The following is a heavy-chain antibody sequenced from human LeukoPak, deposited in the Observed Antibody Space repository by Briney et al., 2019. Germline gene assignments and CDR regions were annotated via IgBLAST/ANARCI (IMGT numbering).Heavy chain of an antibody. J-gene: IGHJ4*02. V-gene: IGHV1-69*05. CDR1: GGTFSSYA. Sequence: ASVKVSCKASGGTFSSYAISWVRQAPGQGLEWMGRIIPIFGTANYAQKFQGRVTITTDESTSTAYMELSSLRSEDTAVYYCARDPPHIVVVPAADDYWGQGTLVTVSS. CDR3: ARDPPHIVVVPAADDY. CDR2: IIPIFGTA. D-gene: IGHD2-2*01.